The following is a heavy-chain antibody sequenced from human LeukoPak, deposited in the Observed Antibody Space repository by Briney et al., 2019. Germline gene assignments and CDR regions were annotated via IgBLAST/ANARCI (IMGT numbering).Heavy chain of an antibody. V-gene: IGHV4-34*01. D-gene: IGHD3-22*01. CDR2: INHSGST. J-gene: IGHJ4*02. CDR3: ARGAQTYYDKAPVDY. Sequence: SETLSLTCAVYGGSFSGYYWSWIRQPPGKGLEWIGEINHSGSTNYNPSLKSRVTISVDTSKSQFSLKLNSMTAADTAVYYCARGAQTYYDKAPVDYWGQGTLVTASS. CDR1: GGSFSGYY.